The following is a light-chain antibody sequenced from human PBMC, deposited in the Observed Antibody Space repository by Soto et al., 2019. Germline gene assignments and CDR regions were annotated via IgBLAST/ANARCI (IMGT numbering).Light chain of an antibody. V-gene: IGLV1-51*01. J-gene: IGLJ1*01. CDR1: SSNIGNNY. CDR3: GTWDSSLSAGV. CDR2: ENN. Sequence: QSVLTQPPSVSAAPGQKVTISCSGSSSNIGNNYVSWYQQLPGTAPKLLIYENNKRPSGIPDRFSGSKFGTSATLAITGLQAGEEADFYCGTWDSSLSAGVFGTGTKVTV.